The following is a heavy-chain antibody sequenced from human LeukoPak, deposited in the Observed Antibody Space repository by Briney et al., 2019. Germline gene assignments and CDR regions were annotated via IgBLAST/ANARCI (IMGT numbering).Heavy chain of an antibody. V-gene: IGHV1-69*04. J-gene: IGHJ6*02. Sequence: SVKVSCKASGGTFSSYAISWVRQAPGQGLEWMGRIIPILGTANYAQKFQGRVTITADKSTSTAYMELSSLRSEDTAVYYCARDSGPAGTTSGYGMDVWGQGTTVTVSS. CDR2: IIPILGTA. D-gene: IGHD1-1*01. CDR1: GGTFSSYA. CDR3: ARDSGPAGTTSGYGMDV.